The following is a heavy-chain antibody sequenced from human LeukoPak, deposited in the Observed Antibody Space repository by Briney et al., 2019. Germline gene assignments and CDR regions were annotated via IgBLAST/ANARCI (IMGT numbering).Heavy chain of an antibody. CDR2: ISPYNGNT. V-gene: IGHV1-18*01. D-gene: IGHD3-10*01. Sequence: ASVKVSCKASGYTFTSYGISWVRQAPGQGLEWMGWISPYNGNTDYAQKLQGRVTMATDTSTSTAYMELRSLRSDDTAVYYCATNILVRDIINWFDPWGQGTLVTVSS. J-gene: IGHJ5*02. CDR1: GYTFTSYG. CDR3: ATNILVRDIINWFDP.